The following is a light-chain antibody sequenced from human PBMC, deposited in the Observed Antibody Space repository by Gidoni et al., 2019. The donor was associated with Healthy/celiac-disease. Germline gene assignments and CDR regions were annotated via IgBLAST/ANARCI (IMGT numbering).Light chain of an antibody. J-gene: IGKJ2*01. CDR1: QSVSSSY. Sequence: EVVFTQSPVTLSLVPGERATLSCRASQSVSSSYLAWYQQKPGQAPRLLIDGASSRATDIPDRFSGSGSGTDITLTISRLEPEECAVYYCQQYGSSHLYTFGQGTKVEIK. CDR3: QQYGSSHLYT. CDR2: GAS. V-gene: IGKV3-20*01.